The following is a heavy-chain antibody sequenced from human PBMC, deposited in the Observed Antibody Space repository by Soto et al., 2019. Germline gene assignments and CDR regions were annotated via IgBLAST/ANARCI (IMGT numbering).Heavy chain of an antibody. CDR2: IIPIFGTA. V-gene: IGHV1-69*12. Sequence: QVQLVQSGAEVKKPGSSVKVSCKASGGTFSSYAISWVRQAPGQGLEWMGGIIPIFGTANYAQKFQGRVTITADESTSTACMELSSLRSEDTAVYYCARGIAVAGTADYYYYYGMDVWGQGTTVTVSS. J-gene: IGHJ6*02. CDR1: GGTFSSYA. D-gene: IGHD6-19*01. CDR3: ARGIAVAGTADYYYYYGMDV.